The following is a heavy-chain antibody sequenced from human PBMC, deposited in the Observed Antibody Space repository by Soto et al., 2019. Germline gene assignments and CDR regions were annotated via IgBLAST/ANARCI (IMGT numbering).Heavy chain of an antibody. D-gene: IGHD6-19*01. CDR3: ARHSFARGPELPDSSGWPLIDY. Sequence: SETLSLTCTVSGGSISSSNHYWGWIRQPPGKGLEWIGSIYFTGSTCYNPSLKSRVTISVDTSKKQFSLKLSSVTAADTAVYYCARHSFARGPELPDSSGWPLIDYWGQGTLVTVSS. CDR1: GGSISSSNHY. CDR2: IYFTGST. V-gene: IGHV4-39*01. J-gene: IGHJ4*02.